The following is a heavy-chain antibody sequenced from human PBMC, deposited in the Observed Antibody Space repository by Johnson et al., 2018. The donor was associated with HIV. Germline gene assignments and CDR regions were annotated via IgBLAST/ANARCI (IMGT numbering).Heavy chain of an antibody. J-gene: IGHJ3*02. D-gene: IGHD1-26*01. V-gene: IGHV3-7*04. CDR3: ARARLGELLWAFDI. CDR1: GFTFSSYW. Sequence: EVQLVESGGGLVQPGGSLRLSCAASGFTFSSYWMSWVRQAPGKGLEWVANIKQDGSEKYYVDSVKGRFTISRDNAKNSLYLQMNSLRAEDTAVYYCARARLGELLWAFDIWGQGTMVTVSS. CDR2: IKQDGSEK.